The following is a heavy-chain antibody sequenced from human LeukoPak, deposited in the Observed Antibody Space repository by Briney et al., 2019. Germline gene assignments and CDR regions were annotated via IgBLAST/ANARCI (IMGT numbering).Heavy chain of an antibody. Sequence: AGGSLRLSCAASGFTFSDYYMSWIRQAPGKGREWVAYISSSGSTIYYGDSVKGRVRISRDNATNSLYLQMNSLRAEDTAVYYCARGIEDYGEHAFDIWGQGTMVTVSS. V-gene: IGHV3-11*01. D-gene: IGHD4-17*01. CDR2: ISSSGSTI. CDR3: ARGIEDYGEHAFDI. J-gene: IGHJ3*02. CDR1: GFTFSDYY.